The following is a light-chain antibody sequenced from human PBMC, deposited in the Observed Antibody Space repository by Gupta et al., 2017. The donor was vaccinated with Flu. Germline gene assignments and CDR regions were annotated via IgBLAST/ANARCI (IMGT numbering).Light chain of an antibody. CDR2: GSS. CDR1: QTVSSSY. V-gene: IGKV3-20*01. Sequence: EIVLTQSPDTLSLSPGERAIISCRASQTVSSSYIGWYQQKLGQTPRLLIRGSSIRAAGIPDRFTGSGSGTGFTLTIDRLEPEDFAVYFCQEYGTSRTFGQGTKVEIK. J-gene: IGKJ1*01. CDR3: QEYGTSRT.